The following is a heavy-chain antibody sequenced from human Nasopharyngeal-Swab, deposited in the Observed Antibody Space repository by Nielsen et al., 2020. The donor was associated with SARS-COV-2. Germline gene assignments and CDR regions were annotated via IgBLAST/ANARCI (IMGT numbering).Heavy chain of an antibody. CDR3: ARVHRTAGVDY. CDR1: GFTVSSNY. Sequence: ETLSLTCAASGFTVSSNYMSWVRQAPGKGLEWVSVIYSGGSTYYADSVKGRFTISRDNSKNTLYLQMNSLRAEDTAVYYCARVHRTAGVDYWGQGTLVTVSS. D-gene: IGHD1-14*01. CDR2: IYSGGST. V-gene: IGHV3-53*01. J-gene: IGHJ4*02.